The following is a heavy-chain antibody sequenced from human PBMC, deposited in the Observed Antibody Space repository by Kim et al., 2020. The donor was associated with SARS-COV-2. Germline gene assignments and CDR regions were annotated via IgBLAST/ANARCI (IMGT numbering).Heavy chain of an antibody. CDR1: GFTFSSYG. Sequence: GGSLRLSCATSGFTFSSYGMTWVRQAPGKGLEWVSGISGSGGISDYADSVKGRSTISRDNSKNTVYLQMNNLRAEDTAVYYCAKEMTTYRYYGMDVWGQGTTVTVSS. D-gene: IGHD4-4*01. CDR2: ISGSGGIS. J-gene: IGHJ6*02. V-gene: IGHV3-23*01. CDR3: AKEMTTYRYYGMDV.